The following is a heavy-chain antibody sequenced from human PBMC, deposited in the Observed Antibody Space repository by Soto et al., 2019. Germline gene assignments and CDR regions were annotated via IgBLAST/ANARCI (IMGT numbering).Heavy chain of an antibody. Sequence: GSLSLSCAASGFTFSDYYMSWIRQAPGKGLEWVSYISSSGSTIYYADSVKGRFTISRDNAKNSLYLQMNSLRAEDTAVYYCARALTDCSGGSCYSDDAFDIWGQGTMVTVSS. CDR3: ARALTDCSGGSCYSDDAFDI. D-gene: IGHD2-15*01. V-gene: IGHV3-11*01. CDR1: GFTFSDYY. J-gene: IGHJ3*02. CDR2: ISSSGSTI.